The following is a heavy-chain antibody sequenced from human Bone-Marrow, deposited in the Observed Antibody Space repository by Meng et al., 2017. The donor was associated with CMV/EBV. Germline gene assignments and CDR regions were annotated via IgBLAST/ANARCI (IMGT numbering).Heavy chain of an antibody. D-gene: IGHD2/OR15-2a*01. V-gene: IGHV3-53*01. CDR1: GFTVSSNY. CDR2: IYSGGST. CDR3: ARWGSFLAAIDQEDAFEI. Sequence: GGSLRLSCAASGFTVSSNYMSWVRQAPGKGLEWVSVIYSGGSTYYADSVKGRFTISRDNSKNTLYLQMNSLRAEDTAVYYCARWGSFLAAIDQEDAFEIWGQGTMVTVSS. J-gene: IGHJ3*02.